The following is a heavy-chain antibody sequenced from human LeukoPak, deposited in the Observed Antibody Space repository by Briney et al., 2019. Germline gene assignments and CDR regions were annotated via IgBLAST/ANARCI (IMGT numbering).Heavy chain of an antibody. CDR3: ARDSRISMVRGTLYYYGMDV. CDR1: GGSISGNYY. Sequence: SQTLSLTCTVSGGSISGNYYWSWIRPHPGKGLEWIGFIYYSGSTDYNPSLKGRLTISVDSSNQFSLKLRSVTAADTAIYYCARDSRISMVRGTLYYYGMDVWGQGTTVTVSS. V-gene: IGHV4-31*03. J-gene: IGHJ6*02. D-gene: IGHD3-10*01. CDR2: IYYSGST.